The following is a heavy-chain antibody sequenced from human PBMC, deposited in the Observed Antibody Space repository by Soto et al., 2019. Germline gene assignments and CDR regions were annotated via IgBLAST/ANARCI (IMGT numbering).Heavy chain of an antibody. J-gene: IGHJ3*01. CDR1: GFSVSYHW. CDR3: ARPKGAAYSAFDV. V-gene: IGHV3-74*01. CDR2: IKTDGTYT. D-gene: IGHD2-21*01. Sequence: EVQLVESGGGLVQPGGSLTLSCAASGFSVSYHWMHWVRRGPGRGLESISRIKTDGTYTDYADSVKGRFTISRDNAKNMLYLQMDSLRPEDTAVYYCARPKGAAYSAFDVWGQGTVVTVSS.